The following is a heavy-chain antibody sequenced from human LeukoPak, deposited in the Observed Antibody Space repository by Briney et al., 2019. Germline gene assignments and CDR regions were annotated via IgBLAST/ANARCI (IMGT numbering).Heavy chain of an antibody. D-gene: IGHD2-2*01. J-gene: IGHJ6*02. Sequence: GGSLRLSCAASGFTFSSYAMHWVRQAPGKGLEWVAVISYDGSNKYYADSVKGRFTISRDNSKNTLYLQMNSLRAEDTAVYYCARGGYCSSTSCPFSLSSYYYYYGMDVWGQGTTVTVSS. V-gene: IGHV3-30-3*01. CDR3: ARGGYCSSTSCPFSLSSYYYYYGMDV. CDR2: ISYDGSNK. CDR1: GFTFSSYA.